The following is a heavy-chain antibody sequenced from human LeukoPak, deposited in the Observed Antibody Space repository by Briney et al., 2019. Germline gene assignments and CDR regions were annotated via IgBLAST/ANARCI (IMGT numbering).Heavy chain of an antibody. CDR2: ISYDGSNK. J-gene: IGHJ6*02. D-gene: IGHD3-3*01. V-gene: IGHV3-30*04. CDR1: GFTFSSYA. CDR3: ARAFDFWSGYLLGIRDGMDV. Sequence: GGSLRLSCAASGFTFSSYAMHWVRQTPGKGLEWVAVISYDGSNKYYADSVKGRFTISRDNSKNTLYLQMNSLRAEDTAVYYCARAFDFWSGYLLGIRDGMDVWGQGTTVTVSS.